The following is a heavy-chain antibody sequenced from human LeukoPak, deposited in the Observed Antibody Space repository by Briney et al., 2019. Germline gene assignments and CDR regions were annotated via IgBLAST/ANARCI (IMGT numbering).Heavy chain of an antibody. CDR3: ARGQSYCGADCYSD. Sequence: GGSLRLSCAASGFNINHYYMTWIRQTPGKGLDWVSVIYTGGSTNYGDSVKGRFTISRDNSKNTLYLQMNSLRADDTAIYYCARGQSYCGADCYSDWGQGTLVTVSS. J-gene: IGHJ4*02. CDR2: IYTGGST. D-gene: IGHD2-21*02. V-gene: IGHV3-66*01. CDR1: GFNINHYY.